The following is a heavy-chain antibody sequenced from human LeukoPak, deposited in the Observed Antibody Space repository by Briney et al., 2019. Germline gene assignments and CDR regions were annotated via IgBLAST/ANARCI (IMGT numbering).Heavy chain of an antibody. J-gene: IGHJ4*02. CDR2: INPNSGGT. Sequence: WASVKVSRKASGYTLADYYMQWVRQAPGQGLEWMGWINPNSGGTNYAQKFQGRVTMTRDTAISTAYMELSSLRSDDTAVYYCARDVSGYDPHFDYWGQGTLVTVSS. CDR3: ARDVSGYDPHFDY. V-gene: IGHV1-2*02. D-gene: IGHD5-12*01. CDR1: GYTLADYY.